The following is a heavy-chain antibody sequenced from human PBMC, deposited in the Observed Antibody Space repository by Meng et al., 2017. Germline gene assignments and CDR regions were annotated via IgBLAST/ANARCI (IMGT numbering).Heavy chain of an antibody. Sequence: GESLKISCAASGFTFSSYAMHWVRQAPGKGLEWVAVISYDGSNKYYADSVKGRFTISRDNSKNTLYLQMNSLRAEDTAVYYCAGEITIAVAGTYYGMDVWGQGTTVTVSS. D-gene: IGHD6-19*01. CDR2: ISYDGSNK. V-gene: IGHV3-30*04. CDR1: GFTFSSYA. J-gene: IGHJ6*02. CDR3: AGEITIAVAGTYYGMDV.